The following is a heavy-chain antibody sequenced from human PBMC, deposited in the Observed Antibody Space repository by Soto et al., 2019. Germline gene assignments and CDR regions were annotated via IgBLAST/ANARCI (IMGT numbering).Heavy chain of an antibody. Sequence: DVQLVESGGGVVQAGGFLRLSCTGSNFTFSSYTMNWVRQAPGRGLEWVSSIGTSSSYIYYADSVKGRFTISRDNAKNSLFLQMNSLRADDTAVYYCARASVRDYLYYYYGMDVWGQGTTVTVSS. D-gene: IGHD4-17*01. V-gene: IGHV3-21*02. CDR1: NFTFSSYT. CDR2: IGTSSSYI. CDR3: ARASVRDYLYYYYGMDV. J-gene: IGHJ6*02.